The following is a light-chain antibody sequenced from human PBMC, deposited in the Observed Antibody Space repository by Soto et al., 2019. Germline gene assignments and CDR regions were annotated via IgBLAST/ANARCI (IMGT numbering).Light chain of an antibody. CDR1: NIGAKS. CDR3: QVWDITSDHYV. V-gene: IGLV3-21*02. Sequence: SYELAQPPSVSVAPGQTARMTCGGDNIGAKSVHWYQQKPGQAPLLVVYDDSDRPSGIPERFSGSNSENTATLTISRVEVGDEADYFCQVWDITSDHYVFGTGTKLTVL. CDR2: DDS. J-gene: IGLJ1*01.